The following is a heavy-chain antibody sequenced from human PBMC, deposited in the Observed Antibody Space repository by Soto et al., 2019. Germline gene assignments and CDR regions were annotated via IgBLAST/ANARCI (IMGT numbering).Heavy chain of an antibody. CDR2: INHSGST. J-gene: IGHJ4*02. CDR3: ASIGNTVTTHSRGPVDY. D-gene: IGHD4-17*01. V-gene: IGHV4-34*01. Sequence: QVQLQQWGAGLLKPSETLSLTCAVYGGSFSGYYWSWIRQPPGKGLEWIGEINHSGSTNYNPSLKSRVTISVNTSKNQFPLKLSSVTAADTAVYYCASIGNTVTTHSRGPVDYWGQGTLVTVSS. CDR1: GGSFSGYY.